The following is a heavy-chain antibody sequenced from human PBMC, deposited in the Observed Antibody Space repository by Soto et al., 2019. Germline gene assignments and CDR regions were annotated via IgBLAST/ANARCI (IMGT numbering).Heavy chain of an antibody. Sequence: SETLSLTCTVSGDSISSYYWSWVRQPPGKGLEWIGYIYYSGSTNYNPSLKSRVTISVDTSKNQFSLKLSSVTAADTAVYYCARSNGDYGDYWSQRTLVTVSS. CDR3: ARSNGDYGDY. V-gene: IGHV4-59*01. D-gene: IGHD4-17*01. CDR2: IYYSGST. CDR1: GDSISSYY. J-gene: IGHJ4*02.